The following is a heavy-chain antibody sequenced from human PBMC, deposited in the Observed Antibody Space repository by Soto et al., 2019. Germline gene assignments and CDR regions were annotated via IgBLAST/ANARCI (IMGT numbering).Heavy chain of an antibody. V-gene: IGHV3-30*18. CDR2: ISYDGSNK. Sequence: GGSLRLSCAASGFTFSSYGMHWVRQAPGKGLEWVAVISYDGSNKYYADSVKGRFTISRDNSKNTLYLQMNSLRAEDTAVYYCAKDGNGYSSSWYTWPQITPYYFDYWGQGTLVTVS. D-gene: IGHD6-13*01. CDR1: GFTFSSYG. J-gene: IGHJ4*02. CDR3: AKDGNGYSSSWYTWPQITPYYFDY.